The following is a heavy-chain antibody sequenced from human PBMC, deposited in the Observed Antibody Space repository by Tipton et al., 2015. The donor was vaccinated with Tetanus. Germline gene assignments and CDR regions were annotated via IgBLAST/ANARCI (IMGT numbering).Heavy chain of an antibody. CDR1: DGSLGTFY. J-gene: IGHJ3*02. CDR2: VHHSGRT. CDR3: ARIGWPQQNKPAFDI. V-gene: IGHV4-59*01. Sequence: TLSLTCTVSDGSLGTFYWTWIRQPPGRGLEWIGFVHHSGRTNYSPSLRSRVSLSVDTSKNQFSLNLSSVTAADTAVYYCARIGWPQQNKPAFDIWGQGTVVTVSS. D-gene: IGHD6-19*01.